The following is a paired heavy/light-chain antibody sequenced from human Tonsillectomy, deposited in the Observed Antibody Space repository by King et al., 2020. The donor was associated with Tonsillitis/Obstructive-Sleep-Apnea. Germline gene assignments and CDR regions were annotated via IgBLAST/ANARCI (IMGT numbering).Heavy chain of an antibody. V-gene: IGHV2-5*02. Sequence: QITLKESGPTLVKPTQTLTLTCTFSGFSLRTYGVGVGWIRQPPGKALEWLTLIYWDNDKRYSPSLKSRLTITKDTSKNQVVLTMTSMDPVDTATYYCAHYYWTSGHYFDYWGQGILVTVSS. CDR2: IYWDNDK. J-gene: IGHJ4*02. CDR1: GFSLRTYGVG. D-gene: IGHD1-20*01. CDR3: AHYYWTSGHYFDY.
Light chain of an antibody. CDR3: SSYASSSTPVV. Sequence: QSALTQPASVSGSPGQSITISCTGTSSDVGHFNLVSWYQQHPGKVPKLMISEVNKRPSGVSNRFSGSKSGNTASLTISGLQAEDEADYYCSSYASSSTPVVFGGGTKLTVL. CDR2: EVN. V-gene: IGLV2-23*02. CDR1: SSDVGHFNL. J-gene: IGLJ2*01.